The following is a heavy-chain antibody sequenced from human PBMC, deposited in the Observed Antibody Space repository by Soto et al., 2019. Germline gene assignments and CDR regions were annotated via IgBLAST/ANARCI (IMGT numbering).Heavy chain of an antibody. CDR2: ISGSSSYI. V-gene: IGHV3-21*06. CDR3: ARVGSITMDV. J-gene: IGHJ6*02. Sequence: GGSLRLSCAASGFTFSTYNMNWVRQAPGRGLEWVSSISGSSSYIYYADSVKGRYTISRDNGKNSLYLQMNSLRVEDTAVYYCARVGSITMDVWGQGTTVTVSS. CDR1: GFTFSTYN.